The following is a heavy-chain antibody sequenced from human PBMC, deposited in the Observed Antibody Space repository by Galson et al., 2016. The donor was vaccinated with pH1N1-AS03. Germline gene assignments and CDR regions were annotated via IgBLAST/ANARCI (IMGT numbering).Heavy chain of an antibody. V-gene: IGHV4-4*07. Sequence: SETLSLTCTVAGGFISTYYWSWIRQPAGKGLEWIGRINTSGSTNYNPSLKSRVTMSVDMSKNQFSLKLSSVTAADTAVYYCARGVTRPFRLDVWGQGTTVTVSS. D-gene: IGHD3-10*01. J-gene: IGHJ6*02. CDR3: ARGVTRPFRLDV. CDR1: GGFISTYY. CDR2: INTSGST.